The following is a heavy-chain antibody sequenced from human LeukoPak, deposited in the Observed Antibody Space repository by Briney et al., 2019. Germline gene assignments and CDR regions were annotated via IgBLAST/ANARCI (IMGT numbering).Heavy chain of an antibody. CDR2: IIPILGIA. Sequence: ASVKVSCKASGGTFSSYAISWVRQAPGQGLEWMGRIIPILGIANYAQKFQGRVTITADKSTSTAYMELSSLRSEDTAVYYCARESIVVVPAAIQQYGMDVWGQGTTVTVSS. V-gene: IGHV1-69*04. J-gene: IGHJ6*02. D-gene: IGHD2-2*01. CDR1: GGTFSSYA. CDR3: ARESIVVVPAAIQQYGMDV.